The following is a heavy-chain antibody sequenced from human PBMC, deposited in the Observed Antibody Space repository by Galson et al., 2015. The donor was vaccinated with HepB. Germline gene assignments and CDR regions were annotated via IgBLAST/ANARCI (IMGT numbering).Heavy chain of an antibody. CDR2: INHSGFT. CDR1: GGSLSGYY. D-gene: IGHD5-24*01. Sequence: LSLTCGVSGGSLSGYYWSWIRQSPGKGLEWIGEINHSGFTDYTPSLKSRVTISVDTSKNQFSLNLTSVTAEVMAVYYCARRRWLQPFDSWGQGARITVSS. V-gene: IGHV4-34*01. J-gene: IGHJ4*02. CDR3: ARRRWLQPFDS.